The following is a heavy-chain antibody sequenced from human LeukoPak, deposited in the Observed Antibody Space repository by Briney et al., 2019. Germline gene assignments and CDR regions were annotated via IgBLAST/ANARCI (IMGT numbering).Heavy chain of an antibody. CDR3: ARMDILTGYSFDY. D-gene: IGHD3-9*01. Sequence: SETLSLTRTVSGGSISSSSYYWGWIRQPPGKGLEWIGSIYYSGSTYYNPSLKSRVTISVDTSKNQFSLKLSSVTAADTAVYYCARMDILTGYSFDYWGQGTLVTVSS. V-gene: IGHV4-39*07. CDR1: GGSISSSSYY. CDR2: IYYSGST. J-gene: IGHJ4*02.